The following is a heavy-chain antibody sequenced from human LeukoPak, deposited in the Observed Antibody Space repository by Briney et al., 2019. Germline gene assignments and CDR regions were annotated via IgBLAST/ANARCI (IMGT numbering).Heavy chain of an antibody. CDR3: ARGIPEYYDFWSGYFYYFDY. D-gene: IGHD3-3*01. Sequence: SETLSLTCTVSGGSISSYYWSWIRQPPGKGLEWIGYIYYSGSTNYNPSLKSRVTISVDTSKNQFSLKLTSVTAADTAVYYCARGIPEYYDFWSGYFYYFDYWGQGTLVTVSS. CDR1: GGSISSYY. CDR2: IYYSGST. V-gene: IGHV4-59*01. J-gene: IGHJ4*02.